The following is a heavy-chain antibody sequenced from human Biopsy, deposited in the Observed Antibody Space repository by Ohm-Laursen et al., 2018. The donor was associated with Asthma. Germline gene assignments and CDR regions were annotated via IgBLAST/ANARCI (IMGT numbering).Heavy chain of an antibody. CDR2: IRSKADSDGT. V-gene: IGHV3-73*01. Sequence: GSLRLSCAASGFAVSRDHMFWVRQAPGKGLEWVGHIRSKADSDGTAYAASVKGRFTISREDSKNTAFLQMNSLKIEDTAVYYCTRWDNSGYGMDVWGQGTTVTVSS. J-gene: IGHJ6*02. CDR3: TRWDNSGYGMDV. D-gene: IGHD1-26*01. CDR1: GFAVSRDH.